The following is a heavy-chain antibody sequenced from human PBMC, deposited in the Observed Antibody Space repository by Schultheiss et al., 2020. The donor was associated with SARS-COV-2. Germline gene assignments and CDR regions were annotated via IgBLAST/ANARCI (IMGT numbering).Heavy chain of an antibody. CDR1: GYSFTSYW. Sequence: GGSLRLSCKGSGYSFTSYWIGWVRQMHGKGLEWLGIIYPGDSDTRYSPSFQGQVTISADKSISTAYLQWSSLKASDTAMYYCARLGGHCSSTSCQSYYYGMDVWVQGTTVTVSS. CDR3: ARLGGHCSSTSCQSYYYGMDV. V-gene: IGHV5-51*01. J-gene: IGHJ6*02. CDR2: IYPGDSDT. D-gene: IGHD2-2*01.